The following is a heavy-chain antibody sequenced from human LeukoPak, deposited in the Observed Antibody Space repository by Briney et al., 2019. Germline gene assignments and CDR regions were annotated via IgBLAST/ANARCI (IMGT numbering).Heavy chain of an antibody. V-gene: IGHV4-34*01. CDR3: ASLHDSSSQQRVDY. Sequence: GSLRLSCAASGFSFRSFEMSWVRQAPGKGLEWIGEINHSGSTNYNPSLKSRVTISVDTSKNQFSLKLSSVTAADTAVYYCASLHDSSSQQRVDYWGQGTLVTVSS. CDR2: INHSGST. J-gene: IGHJ4*02. CDR1: GFSFRSFE. D-gene: IGHD6-13*01.